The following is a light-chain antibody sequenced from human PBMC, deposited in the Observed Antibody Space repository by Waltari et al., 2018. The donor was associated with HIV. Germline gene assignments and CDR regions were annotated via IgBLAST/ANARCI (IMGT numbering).Light chain of an antibody. CDR2: RAS. V-gene: IGKV4-1*01. Sequence: DIVMTQSPDSLAVSLGERVTINCKSSQSVLYMSTNNQHLGWYQQKPGQPPKVLIYRASNRESGVPDRFSGRGSGTDFTLTISSLQAEDVAVYFCQQYHSLPFTFGGGTKVEIK. CDR3: QQYHSLPFT. J-gene: IGKJ4*01. CDR1: QSVLYMSTNNQH.